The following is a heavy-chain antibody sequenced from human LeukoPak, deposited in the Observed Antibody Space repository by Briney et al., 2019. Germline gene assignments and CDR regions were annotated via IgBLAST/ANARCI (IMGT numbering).Heavy chain of an antibody. CDR3: SGEYDSGSPFDY. D-gene: IGHD3-10*01. CDR1: GFTFGDYS. V-gene: IGHV3-49*03. Sequence: GGSLRLSCTASGFTFGDYSMSWFRQAPGRGLEWVGFIRSKAYGGTTEYAASVKGRFTISRDDPKSIAYLQMNSLKTEDTAMYYCSGEYDSGSPFDYWGQGTLVTVSS. J-gene: IGHJ4*02. CDR2: IRSKAYGGTT.